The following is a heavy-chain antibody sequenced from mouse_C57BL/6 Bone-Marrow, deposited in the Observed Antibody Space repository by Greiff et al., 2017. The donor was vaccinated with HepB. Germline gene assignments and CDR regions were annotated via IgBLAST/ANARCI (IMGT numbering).Heavy chain of an antibody. CDR2: ISSGSSTI. V-gene: IGHV5-17*01. CDR1: GFTFSDYG. Sequence: EVKVVESGGGLVKPGGSLKLSCAASGFTFSDYGMHWVRQAPEKGLEWVAYISSGSSTIYYADTVKGRFTISRDNAKNTLYLQMTSLRSEDTAMYYCARILHFDYWGQGTTLTVSS. J-gene: IGHJ2*01. CDR3: ARILHFDY.